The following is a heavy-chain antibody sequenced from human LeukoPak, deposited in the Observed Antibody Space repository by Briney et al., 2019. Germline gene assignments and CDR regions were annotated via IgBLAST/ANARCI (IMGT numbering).Heavy chain of an antibody. J-gene: IGHJ5*02. V-gene: IGHV3-49*04. D-gene: IGHD6-13*01. CDR1: GFTFRDYA. Sequence: GGSLRLSCSVSGFTFRDYAMSWVRQAPGKGLEWISFIKNKVSGGTTEYAASVKGRFTISRDDSKNIAYLQMNSLKTEDTAVYYCTRAETSSSWSPWAELANNWFDPWGQGTLVTVSS. CDR2: IKNKVSGGTT. CDR3: TRAETSSSWSPWAELANNWFDP.